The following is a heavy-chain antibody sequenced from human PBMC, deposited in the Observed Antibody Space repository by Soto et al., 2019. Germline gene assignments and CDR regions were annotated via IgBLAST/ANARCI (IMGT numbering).Heavy chain of an antibody. V-gene: IGHV3-33*01. D-gene: IGHD3-10*01. Sequence: QVQLVESGGGVVQPGRSLRLSCAASGFTFSSYGMHWVRQAPGKGLEWVAVVWYDGSNKYYADSVKGRFTISRDNSKNTLYLQKNSLRAEDTAGYYWARDRGLRVTRVRRVSYWGQGTLVTVSS. CDR2: VWYDGSNK. J-gene: IGHJ4*02. CDR1: GFTFSSYG. CDR3: ARDRGLRVTRVRRVSY.